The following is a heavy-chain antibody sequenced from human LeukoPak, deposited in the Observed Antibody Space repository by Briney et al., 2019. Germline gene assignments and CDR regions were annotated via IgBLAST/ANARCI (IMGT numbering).Heavy chain of an antibody. Sequence: PSETLSLTCTVSGGSISSYYWSWIRQPPGKGLEWIGYIYYSGSTNYNPSLKSRVTISVDTSKNQLSLKLSSVTAADTAVYYCARDRLLWFGELLVFAGMDVWGQGTTVTVSS. CDR3: ARDRLLWFGELLVFAGMDV. CDR2: IYYSGST. CDR1: GGSISSYY. D-gene: IGHD3-10*01. J-gene: IGHJ6*02. V-gene: IGHV4-59*01.